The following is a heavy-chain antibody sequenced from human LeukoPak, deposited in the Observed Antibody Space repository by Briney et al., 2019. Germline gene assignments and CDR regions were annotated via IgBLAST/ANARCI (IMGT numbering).Heavy chain of an antibody. CDR1: GGSISSYY. CDR2: IYYSGST. CDR3: VRERRSGYPK. D-gene: IGHD3-22*01. V-gene: IGHV4-59*01. Sequence: KPSETLSLTCTVSGGSISSYYWSWIRQPPGKGLEWTGYIYYSGSTNYNPSLKSRVTISVDTSKNQFSLKLSSVTAADTAVYYCVRERRSGYPKWGQGTLVTVSS. J-gene: IGHJ4*02.